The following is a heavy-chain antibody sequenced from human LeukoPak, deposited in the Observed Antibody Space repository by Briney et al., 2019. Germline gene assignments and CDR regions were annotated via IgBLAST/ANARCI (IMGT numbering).Heavy chain of an antibody. J-gene: IGHJ3*02. Sequence: GGSLRLSCAASGFTFSSYAMSWVRQATGKGLEWVSAIGTAGDTYYPGSVKGRFTISRENAKNSLYLQMNSLRAGDTAVYYCARGRSRGAFDIWGQGTMVTVSS. V-gene: IGHV3-13*01. CDR2: IGTAGDT. CDR3: ARGRSRGAFDI. CDR1: GFTFSSYA.